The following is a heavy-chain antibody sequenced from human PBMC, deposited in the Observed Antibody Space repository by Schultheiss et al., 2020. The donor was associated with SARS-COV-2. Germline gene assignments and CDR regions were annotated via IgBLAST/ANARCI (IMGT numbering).Heavy chain of an antibody. Sequence: ASVKVSCKASGYTFTGYYMHWVRQAPGQGLEWMGWISAYNGNTNYAQKLQGRVTMTTDTSTSTAYMELRSLRSDDTAVYYCARVVRSITIFGVVTSFDYWGQGTLVTVSS. CDR3: ARVVRSITIFGVVTSFDY. CDR2: ISAYNGNT. CDR1: GYTFTGYY. J-gene: IGHJ4*02. V-gene: IGHV1-18*04. D-gene: IGHD3-3*01.